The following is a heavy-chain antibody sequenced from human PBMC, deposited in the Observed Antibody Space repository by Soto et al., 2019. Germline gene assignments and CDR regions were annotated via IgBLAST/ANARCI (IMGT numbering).Heavy chain of an antibody. CDR2: XXGXGXT. CDR3: AGFSSGTYLFDL. V-gene: IGHV4-59*01. Sequence: PSETQSLTYTVSYGSIGNYDWGWIRQPPEKGLXWXGXXXGXGXTXYXXXXTNRVTISVDMSKNQFSRRLSSVTAADTAVYYCAGFSSGTYLFDLWGQGTPLTVSS. J-gene: IGHJ5*02. D-gene: IGHD1-26*01. CDR1: YGSIGNYD.